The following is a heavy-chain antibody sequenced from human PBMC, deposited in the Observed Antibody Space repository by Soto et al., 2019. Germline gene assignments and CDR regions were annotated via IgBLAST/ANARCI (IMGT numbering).Heavy chain of an antibody. CDR1: GGSLRTNT. V-gene: IGHV1-69*02. Sequence: QVQLVQSGVEVKKPGSSVKVSCKASGGSLRTNTMFWVRQAPGQGLEWMGRIIPMFEIANYAQKFQVRVTFTADKSTGTVYMEMISLTSDDTAIYFCALGRWSAEDFDIWGQGTLVTVSS. CDR2: IIPMFEIA. CDR3: ALGRWSAEDFDI. D-gene: IGHD2-2*01. J-gene: IGHJ3*02.